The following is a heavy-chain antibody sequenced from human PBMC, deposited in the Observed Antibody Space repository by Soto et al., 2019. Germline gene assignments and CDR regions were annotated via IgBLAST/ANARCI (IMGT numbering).Heavy chain of an antibody. CDR2: ISVNNGNT. D-gene: IGHD2-15*01. J-gene: IGHJ5*02. V-gene: IGHV1-18*01. CDR3: ARDLGYCRSGTCYREWFDP. CDR1: GYTFSSYG. Sequence: QVQLVQSGAEVKKPGASVKVSCKTSGYTFSSYGVSWVRQAPGQGLEWMGWISVNNGNTKYAQKVQGRVTMTTDTSTSTAYMELRSLRSDDTAVYYCARDLGYCRSGTCYREWFDPWGQGTLVTVSS.